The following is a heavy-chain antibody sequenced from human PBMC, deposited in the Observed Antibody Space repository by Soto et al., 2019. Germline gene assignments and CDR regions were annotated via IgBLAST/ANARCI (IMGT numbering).Heavy chain of an antibody. CDR3: ARSDNYVPFDH. V-gene: IGHV4-30-4*01. CDR1: GGSISSGDYY. J-gene: IGHJ4*02. CDR2: IYYSGFT. Sequence: QVQLQESGPGLVKPSQTLSLTCTVSGGSISSGDYYWSWIRQPPGKGLEWIGYIYYSGFTYYNPSLNSQLTMSVDTSKNQFSLKLSSVIAADTAVYYCARSDNYVPFDHWGQGTLVTVSS. D-gene: IGHD4-4*01.